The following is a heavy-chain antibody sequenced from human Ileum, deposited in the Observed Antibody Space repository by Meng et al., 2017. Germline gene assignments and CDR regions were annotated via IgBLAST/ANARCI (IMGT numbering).Heavy chain of an antibody. D-gene: IGHD4-17*01. Sequence: VESGGGLVKPGGSLRLSCAASGFSFSTFTMNWVRQAPGKGLEWVSSISSRSSDIYYADSVRGRFTISRDNAKNSLFLQIHSLRAEDTAVYYCGRDSYGDYPPIIGGQGTLVTVSS. CDR2: ISSRSSDI. CDR3: GRDSYGDYPPII. CDR1: GFSFSTFT. J-gene: IGHJ4*02. V-gene: IGHV3-21*01.